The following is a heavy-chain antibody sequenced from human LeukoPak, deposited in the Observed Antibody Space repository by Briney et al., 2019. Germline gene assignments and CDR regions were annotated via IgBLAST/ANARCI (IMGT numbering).Heavy chain of an antibody. V-gene: IGHV3-43D*03. CDR2: ISWDGGST. D-gene: IGHD5-18*01. CDR1: GFTFDDYA. J-gene: IGHJ4*02. CDR3: AKDIREGYSYAGVSFDY. Sequence: GGSLRLSCAASGFTFDDYAMHWVRQAPGKGLEWVSLISWDGGSTYYADSVKGRFTISRDNSKNSLYLQMNSLRAEDTALYYCAKDIREGYSYAGVSFDYWGQGALVTVSS.